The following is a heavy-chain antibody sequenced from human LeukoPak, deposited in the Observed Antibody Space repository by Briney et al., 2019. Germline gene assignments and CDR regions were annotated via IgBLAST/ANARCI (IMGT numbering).Heavy chain of an antibody. CDR2: IYYSGST. D-gene: IGHD1-26*01. CDR3: ARHLRSYPGAFDI. J-gene: IGHJ3*02. Sequence: SSETLSLTCTVSGGSISSGGYYWSWIRQHPGKGLEWIGYIYYSGSTYYNPSLKSRVTISVDTSKKQFSLKLSSVTAADTAVYYCARHLRSYPGAFDIWGQGTMVTVSS. V-gene: IGHV4-31*03. CDR1: GGSISSGGYY.